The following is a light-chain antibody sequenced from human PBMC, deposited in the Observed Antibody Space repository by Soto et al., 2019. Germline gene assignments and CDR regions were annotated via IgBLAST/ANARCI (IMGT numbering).Light chain of an antibody. J-gene: IGKJ2*01. V-gene: IGKV3-15*01. CDR2: DAS. CDR1: QSVSSN. CDR3: QHYNNWPPYT. Sequence: EILMTQSPDTLSVSPGERATLSCRASQSVSSNLAWYQQKPGQAPRLLIYDASTRATGIPARFSGSGSGTEFTLTVSSLQSEDFGVYYCQHYNNWPPYTFGQGTNLEIK.